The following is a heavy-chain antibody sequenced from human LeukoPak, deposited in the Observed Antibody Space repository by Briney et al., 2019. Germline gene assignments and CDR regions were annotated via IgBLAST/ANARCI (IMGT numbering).Heavy chain of an antibody. CDR1: GDFISSSFF. CDR2: LYSTGTT. V-gene: IGHV4-38-2*02. CDR3: ATQWSVTNTRRFAI. D-gene: IGHD4-17*01. Sequence: SETLSLTCTVSGDFISSSFFWVWLRQTPGNGLRWIGSLYSTGTTYSNPSLAGRVTMSIDSSKNQLSLKLRSVTAADTAVYYCATQWSVTNTRRFAIWGQGSRVTVSS. J-gene: IGHJ3*02.